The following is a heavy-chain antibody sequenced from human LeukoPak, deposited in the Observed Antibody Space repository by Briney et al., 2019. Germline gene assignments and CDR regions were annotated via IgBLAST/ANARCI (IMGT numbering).Heavy chain of an antibody. D-gene: IGHD3-22*01. CDR1: RYTFSDYY. CDR2: INPKSGGT. J-gene: IGHJ5*02. V-gene: IGHV1-2*02. CDR3: ARAMNSNDWLDP. Sequence: ASVKVSCKASRYTFSDYYIHWVRQAPGQGLEWMGWINPKSGGTNYAQKFQGRVTMTSDTSISTAYMELSRLRSDDTAVYYCARAMNSNDWLDPWGQGTLLTVSS.